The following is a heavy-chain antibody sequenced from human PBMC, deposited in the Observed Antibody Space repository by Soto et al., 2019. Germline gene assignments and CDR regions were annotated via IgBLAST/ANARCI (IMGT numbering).Heavy chain of an antibody. CDR2: IWFDGVKE. J-gene: IGHJ6*02. Sequence: VGSLRLSCAVSGFSFSTYAMHWVRQAPGKGLEWLAIIWFDGVKEYYAESVRGRFTISIDNSKNTVFLQMDTVGAEDSALYYCTRATFDVWGQGTTVTVSS. V-gene: IGHV3-33*01. CDR3: TRATFDV. CDR1: GFSFSTYA.